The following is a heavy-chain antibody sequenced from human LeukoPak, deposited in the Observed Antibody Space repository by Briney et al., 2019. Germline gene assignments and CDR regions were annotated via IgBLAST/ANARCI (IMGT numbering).Heavy chain of an antibody. V-gene: IGHV1-24*01. D-gene: IGHD5-12*01. J-gene: IGHJ4*02. Sequence: ASVKVSCKVSGYTLTELSMHWVRQAPGKGLEGMGGFDPEDGETIYAQKFQGTVTMTEDTSTDTAYMELSSLRSEDTAVYYCATPGSGYSGYGSFDYWGQGTLVTVSS. CDR2: FDPEDGET. CDR1: GYTLTELS. CDR3: ATPGSGYSGYGSFDY.